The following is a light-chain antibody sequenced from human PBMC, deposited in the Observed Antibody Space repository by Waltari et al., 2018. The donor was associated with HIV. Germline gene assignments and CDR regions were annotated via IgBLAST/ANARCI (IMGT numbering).Light chain of an antibody. Sequence: QSVLTQSPSASGTPGQRVTISCSGSSSNIGSNAVDWYQHLPGTAPKLLIHTNNPRPSGIPDRVSGSKAGTSASLAISGLQSEDESDYYCAAWDDSLNGYVFGSGTKVTVL. V-gene: IGLV1-44*01. CDR3: AAWDDSLNGYV. J-gene: IGLJ1*01. CDR1: SSNIGSNA. CDR2: TNN.